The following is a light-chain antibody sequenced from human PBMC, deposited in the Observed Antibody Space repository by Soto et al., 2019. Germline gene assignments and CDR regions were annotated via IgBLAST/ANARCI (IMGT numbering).Light chain of an antibody. CDR1: QSVSSW. CDR3: QQYNSYS. Sequence: DIQMTQSPSTLSASVGDRVTITCRASQSVSSWLAWYQQKPGKAPKLLIFDASTLQSGVRSRFSGSGSGTEFTLTISSLQPDDFATYYCQQYNSYSFGHGTKVDIK. J-gene: IGKJ1*01. CDR2: DAS. V-gene: IGKV1-5*01.